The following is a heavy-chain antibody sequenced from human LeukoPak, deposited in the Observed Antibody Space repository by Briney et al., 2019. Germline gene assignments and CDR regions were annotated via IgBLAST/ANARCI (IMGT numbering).Heavy chain of an antibody. D-gene: IGHD3-10*01. CDR3: ARNRGDNTFDY. V-gene: IGHV5-51*01. CDR1: GYSFTSYW. CDR2: VYPGDPNT. J-gene: IGHJ4*02. Sequence: GESLKISCKGSGYSFTSYWIAWVRRMPGKGLEWMGIVYPGDPNTRYSPSFEGQVTISADKSMNTAYLQWSSLKASDTAMYYCARNRGDNTFDYWGQGTLVTVSS.